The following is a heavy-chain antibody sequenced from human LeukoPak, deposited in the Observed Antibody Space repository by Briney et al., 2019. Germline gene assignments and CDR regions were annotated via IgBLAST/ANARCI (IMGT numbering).Heavy chain of an antibody. J-gene: IGHJ4*02. CDR2: INVDGSVT. CDR1: GFTFGSRW. CDR3: ARDLHWGASDS. Sequence: PGGSLRLSCAASGFTFGSRWMHWVRQVPGKGLEWVSRINVDGSVTAYADSVEGRFTISRDNAKNTLFLQMNSLRAEDTAIYYCARDLHWGASDSWGQGTLVTVSS. D-gene: IGHD1-26*01. V-gene: IGHV3-74*01.